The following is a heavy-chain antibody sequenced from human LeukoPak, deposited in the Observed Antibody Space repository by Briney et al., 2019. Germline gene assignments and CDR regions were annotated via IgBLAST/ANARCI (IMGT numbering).Heavy chain of an antibody. D-gene: IGHD1-26*01. CDR3: ARLVGATNWFDP. J-gene: IGHJ5*02. Sequence: GGSLRLSCAASGFTFSSYAMSWVRQAPGKGLEWVSAISGSGGSTYYADSVKGRFTISRDNSKNTLYPQMNSLRAEDTAVYYCARLVGATNWFDPWGQGTLVTVSS. V-gene: IGHV3-23*01. CDR2: ISGSGGST. CDR1: GFTFSSYA.